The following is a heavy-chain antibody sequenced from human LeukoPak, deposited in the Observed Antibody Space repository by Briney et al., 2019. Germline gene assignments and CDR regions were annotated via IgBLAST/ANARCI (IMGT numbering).Heavy chain of an antibody. CDR1: GFTFTSSA. CDR2: IVVGSGNT. Sequence: SVKVSCKASGFTFTSSAVQWVRQARGQRLEWIGWIVVGSGNTNYAQKFQERVTITRDMSTSTAYMELSSLRSEDTAVYYCAVRTLYSSSIDYWGQGTLVTVSS. CDR3: AVRTLYSSSIDY. J-gene: IGHJ4*02. D-gene: IGHD6-6*01. V-gene: IGHV1-58*01.